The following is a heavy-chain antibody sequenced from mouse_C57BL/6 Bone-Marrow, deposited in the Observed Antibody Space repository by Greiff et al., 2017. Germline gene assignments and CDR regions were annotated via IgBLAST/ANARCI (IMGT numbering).Heavy chain of an antibody. CDR2: ISSGGSYT. CDR3: GKNFITTVDY. Sequence: EVHLVESGGDLVKPGGSLKLSCAASGFTFSSYGMSWVRQTPDKRLEWVATISSGGSYTYYPDSVKGRFTISKDNAKNTLYLQMSSLKSEDAAMYYCGKNFITTVDYWGQGTTLTVSS. CDR1: GFTFSSYG. J-gene: IGHJ2*01. V-gene: IGHV5-6*01. D-gene: IGHD1-1*01.